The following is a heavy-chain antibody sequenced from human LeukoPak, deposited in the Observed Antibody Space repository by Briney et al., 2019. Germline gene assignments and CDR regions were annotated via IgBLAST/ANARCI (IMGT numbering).Heavy chain of an antibody. J-gene: IGHJ4*02. CDR3: ARDRIRGDY. CDR2: INSDGSST. V-gene: IGHV3-74*01. D-gene: IGHD1-14*01. Sequence: GRSLRLSCVASGFTFSSYWMHWVGQAPGKGLVWVSRINSDGSSTSYADSVKGRFTISRDNAKNTLYLQVNSLRAEDTAVYYCARDRIRGDYWGQGTLVTVSS. CDR1: GFTFSSYW.